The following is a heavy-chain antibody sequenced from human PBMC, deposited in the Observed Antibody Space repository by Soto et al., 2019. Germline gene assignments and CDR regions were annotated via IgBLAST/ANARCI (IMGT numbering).Heavy chain of an antibody. CDR1: GHSFPSYW. Sequence: PGESLKISCKGSGHSFPSYWIGWVRQMPGKGLEWMGFIYPGDSDTRYSPSFQGQVTISADKSISSAYLQWSSLRASDTAMYYCARLLRRSSGWYGYFDYWGQGALVTVSS. V-gene: IGHV5-51*01. D-gene: IGHD6-19*01. J-gene: IGHJ4*02. CDR2: IYPGDSDT. CDR3: ARLLRRSSGWYGYFDY.